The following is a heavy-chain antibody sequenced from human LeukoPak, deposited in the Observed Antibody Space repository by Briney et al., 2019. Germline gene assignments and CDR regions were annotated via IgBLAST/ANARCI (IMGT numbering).Heavy chain of an antibody. D-gene: IGHD1-26*01. CDR1: GYTFTNYA. CDR2: INTNTGSP. Sequence: VASVKVSCKASGYTFTNYAMNWVRQAPGQGLEWMGWINTNTGSPTYAQGFTGRFVFSLDTLVSTAYLQISRLKPEDTAVYYCARVPFVVVGTTGNWFDPWGQGTLVTVSS. CDR3: ARVPFVVVGTTGNWFDP. V-gene: IGHV7-4-1*02. J-gene: IGHJ5*02.